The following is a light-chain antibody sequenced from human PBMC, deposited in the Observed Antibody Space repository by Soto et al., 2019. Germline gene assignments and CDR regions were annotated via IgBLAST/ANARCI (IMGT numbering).Light chain of an antibody. J-gene: IGKJ2*01. CDR3: QQSYRPPYP. Sequence: DIQMTQSPSPLSASVGERVTITCRANQSISSYLNWYQLKPGKAPKLLIYAASTLQRGVPSRFSGSGSGTDFTLTIRSLQLDDFATYSCQQSYRPPYPFGQGTKVDIK. CDR2: AAS. V-gene: IGKV1-39*01. CDR1: QSISSY.